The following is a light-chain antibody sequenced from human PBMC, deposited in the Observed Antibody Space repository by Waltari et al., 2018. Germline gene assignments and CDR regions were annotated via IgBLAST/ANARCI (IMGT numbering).Light chain of an antibody. Sequence: WYQLKPGQAPRLLIYGASNRATGIPARFSGSASGTDFTLTINSLEPEDFAVYYCLQSSNWYTFGQGTKLEIK. V-gene: IGKV3-11*01. CDR2: GAS. J-gene: IGKJ2*01. CDR3: LQSSNWYT.